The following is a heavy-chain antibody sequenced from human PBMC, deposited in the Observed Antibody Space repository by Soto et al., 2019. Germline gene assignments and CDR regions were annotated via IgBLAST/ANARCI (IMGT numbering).Heavy chain of an antibody. CDR2: IYYSGST. V-gene: IGHV4-30-4*01. D-gene: IGHD3-22*01. J-gene: IGHJ4*02. CDR1: GGSISSGDYY. Sequence: SETLSLTCTVSGGSISSGDYYWSWIRQPPGKGLEWIGYIYYSGSTYYNPSLKSRVTISVDTAKNQFSLKLSSVTAADTAVYYCARDVSDSSGYYFAFDYWGQGTLVTVSS. CDR3: ARDVSDSSGYYFAFDY.